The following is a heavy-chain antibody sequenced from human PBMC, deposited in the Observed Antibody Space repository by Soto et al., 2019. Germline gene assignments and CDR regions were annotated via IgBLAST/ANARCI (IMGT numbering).Heavy chain of an antibody. V-gene: IGHV3-23*01. CDR1: GFTFSSSA. J-gene: IGHJ4*02. CDR3: AMGLAAAGPLDY. Sequence: GGSLRLSCAASGFTFSSSAMSWVRQPPGRGLEWVSLISGSGGTPYYADSVKGRFTISRDNSKNTVYLVLNSLRAEDTAIYYCAMGLAAAGPLDYWGQGTLVTVSS. D-gene: IGHD6-13*01. CDR2: ISGSGGTP.